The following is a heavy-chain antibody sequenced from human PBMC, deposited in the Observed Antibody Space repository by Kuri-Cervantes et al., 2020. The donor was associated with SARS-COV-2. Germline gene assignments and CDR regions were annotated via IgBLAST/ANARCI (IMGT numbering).Heavy chain of an antibody. Sequence: SVKVSCKASRDTFTTFGFSWVRQAPGQGLEWMGGIIPFFGTPSYAQRFQGRVTITADESTSTAYMELSSLRSEDTAVYYCASELGYYGSGSHFDYWGQGTLVTVSS. CDR1: RDTFTTFG. CDR3: ASELGYYGSGSHFDY. V-gene: IGHV1-69*13. D-gene: IGHD3-10*01. J-gene: IGHJ4*02. CDR2: IIPFFGTP.